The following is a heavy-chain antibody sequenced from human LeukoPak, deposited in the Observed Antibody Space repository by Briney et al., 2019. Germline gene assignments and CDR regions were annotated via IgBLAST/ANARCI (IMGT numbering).Heavy chain of an antibody. D-gene: IGHD3-10*02. V-gene: IGHV3-30*18. CDR2: TSYDGSNK. Sequence: GGSLRLSCAASGFTFSSYGMHWVRQAPGKGLEWVAVTSYDGSNKYYADSVKGRFTISRDNSKNTLYLQMNSLRAEDTAVYYCAKDRESMVRDGAFDIWGQGTMVSVSS. CDR3: AKDRESMVRDGAFDI. J-gene: IGHJ3*02. CDR1: GFTFSSYG.